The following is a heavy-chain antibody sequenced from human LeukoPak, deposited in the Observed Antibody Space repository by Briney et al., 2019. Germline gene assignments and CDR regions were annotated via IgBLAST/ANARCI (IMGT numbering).Heavy chain of an antibody. V-gene: IGHV3-23*01. Sequence: GGSLRLSCAASGFTFTDHYMSWIRQAPGKGLEWVSTILPSGGDTYYADSVKGRFTISRDTSKNTLYLQMNTLRVEDTAVYYCARAWPAAGTFDSWGQGSLVTVSS. CDR3: ARAWPAAGTFDS. D-gene: IGHD6-13*01. J-gene: IGHJ4*02. CDR1: GFTFTDHY. CDR2: ILPSGGDT.